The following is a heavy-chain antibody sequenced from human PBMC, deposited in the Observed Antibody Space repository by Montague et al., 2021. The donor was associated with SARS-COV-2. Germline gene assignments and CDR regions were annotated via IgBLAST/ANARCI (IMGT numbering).Heavy chain of an antibody. V-gene: IGHV4-34*01. CDR1: GGSFSGYY. J-gene: IGHJ6*03. CDR2: INHSGST. D-gene: IGHD6-6*01. Sequence: SETLSLTCAVYGGSFSGYYWSWIRQPPGKGLEWIGEINHSGSTNYNPSLKSRVTISMDTSKNQFSLKLSSVTAADTAVYYCARGVRQLADCYYYNMDVWDKGTTVTVSS. CDR3: ARGVRQLADCYYYNMDV.